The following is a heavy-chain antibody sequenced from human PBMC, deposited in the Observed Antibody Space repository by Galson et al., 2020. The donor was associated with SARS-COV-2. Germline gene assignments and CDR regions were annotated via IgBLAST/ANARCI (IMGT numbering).Heavy chain of an antibody. CDR2: ITFDGSNI. Sequence: TGGSLRLSCAASGFTFSNSGMHWVRQTPGRGLEWVAVITFDGSNIYYTPSVKGRFTISRDNSKNTLYLQMNSLRTDDTAVYYCATPIHSSNWYLAGLDLWGQGTMVTVSS. CDR1: GFTFSNSG. CDR3: ATPIHSSNWYLAGLDL. J-gene: IGHJ3*01. V-gene: IGHV3-30*03. D-gene: IGHD6-13*01.